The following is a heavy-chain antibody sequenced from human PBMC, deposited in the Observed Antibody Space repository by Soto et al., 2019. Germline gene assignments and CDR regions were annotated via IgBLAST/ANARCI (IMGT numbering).Heavy chain of an antibody. V-gene: IGHV3-21*02. J-gene: IGHJ4*02. CDR2: ISPSSDSS. CDR1: GFPFSDYS. CDR3: ARPRGPRGYDLIDY. Sequence: EVQLVESGGGLVKPGGSLRLACAASGFPFSDYSWNWVRQTPGKGLEWVSSISPSSDSSYYADSVKGRFNISRDNAKNSLFLQMNSLRDEDTAVYYCARPRGPRGYDLIDYWGQGTLVIVSS. D-gene: IGHD5-12*01.